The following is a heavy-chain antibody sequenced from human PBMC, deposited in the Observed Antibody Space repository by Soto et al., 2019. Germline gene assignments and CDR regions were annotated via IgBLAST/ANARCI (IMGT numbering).Heavy chain of an antibody. J-gene: IGHJ5*02. CDR3: TRDASRDSSARGWFDP. V-gene: IGHV3-21*01. D-gene: IGHD6-13*01. Sequence: WWSLRLSCSASVFTFRRFTMNWFRQAPGKGLEWVSTISSNSAYIYYTDALRGRFTISRDNAKNSLHLQMNSLRAEDTAVYYCTRDASRDSSARGWFDPWGPGTLVTVSS. CDR1: VFTFRRFT. CDR2: ISSNSAYI.